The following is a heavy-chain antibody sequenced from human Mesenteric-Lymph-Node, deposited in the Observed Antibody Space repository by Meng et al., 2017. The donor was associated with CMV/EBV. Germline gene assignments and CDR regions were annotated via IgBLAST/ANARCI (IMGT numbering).Heavy chain of an antibody. J-gene: IGHJ4*02. CDR3: AREGNRGYPAY. CDR1: GYTFNRYA. CDR2: INTNTGSP. D-gene: IGHD6-25*01. Sequence: SCKASGYTFNRYAMNWVRQAPGQGLEWMGWINTNTGSPAYAQGFSGRFVFSLDTSVSTAYLQISSLKAEDTAVYYCAREGNRGYPAYWGQGTLVTVSS. V-gene: IGHV7-4-1*02.